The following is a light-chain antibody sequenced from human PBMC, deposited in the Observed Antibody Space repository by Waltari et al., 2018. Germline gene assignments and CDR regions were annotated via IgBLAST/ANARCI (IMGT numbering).Light chain of an antibody. CDR3: AAWDATLNQWV. CDR2: SDD. J-gene: IGLJ3*02. CDR1: RSNTGHNG. V-gene: IGLV1-36*01. Sequence: QSVLTQPPSVSEAPRQRVTIPCSGSRSNTGHNGFNWYQHQPGKPPKLLIYSDDLVPSGVSARFSGSKSGTSASLAISGLQSADEADYYCAAWDATLNQWVFGGGTKLTVL.